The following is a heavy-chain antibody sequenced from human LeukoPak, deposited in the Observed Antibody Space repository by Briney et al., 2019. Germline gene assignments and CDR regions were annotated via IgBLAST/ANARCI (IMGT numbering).Heavy chain of an antibody. CDR1: GYTFTGYY. CDR3: ARDHYYDSSGYSGGNWFDP. J-gene: IGHJ5*02. D-gene: IGHD3-22*01. Sequence: ASVKVSCKASGYTFTGYYMHWVRQAPGQGLEWMGWINPNSGGTNYAQKFQGRVTMTRDTSISTAYMELSRLRSDDTAVYYCARDHYYDSSGYSGGNWFDPWGQGTLVTVSS. V-gene: IGHV1-2*02. CDR2: INPNSGGT.